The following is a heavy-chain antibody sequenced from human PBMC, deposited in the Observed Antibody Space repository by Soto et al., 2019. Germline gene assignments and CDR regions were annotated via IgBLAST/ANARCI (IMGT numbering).Heavy chain of an antibody. D-gene: IGHD2-15*01. J-gene: IGHJ4*02. V-gene: IGHV4-30-4*01. CDR2: IYYSGST. CDR1: GGSISSGDYY. Sequence: PSETLSLTCSVSGGSISSGDYYWSWIRQPPGKGLEWIGYIYYSGSTYYNPSLKSRVTISVDTSKNQFSLKVSSVTAADTAVYYCARGNTPLDYWGQGTLVTVSS. CDR3: ARGNTPLDY.